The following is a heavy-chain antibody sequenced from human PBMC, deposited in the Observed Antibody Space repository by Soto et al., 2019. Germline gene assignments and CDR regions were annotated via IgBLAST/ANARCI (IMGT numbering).Heavy chain of an antibody. J-gene: IGHJ4*02. CDR3: AKSPGYSSSWYYDYYFDY. CDR2: IKQDGSEK. D-gene: IGHD6-13*01. V-gene: IGHV3-7*01. CDR1: GFTFSSYW. Sequence: GGSLRLSCAASGFTFSSYWMSWVRQAPGKGLEWVANIKQDGSEKYYVDSVKGRFTISRDNAKNSLYLQMNSLRAEDTAVSYCAKSPGYSSSWYYDYYFDYWGQGTLVTVSS.